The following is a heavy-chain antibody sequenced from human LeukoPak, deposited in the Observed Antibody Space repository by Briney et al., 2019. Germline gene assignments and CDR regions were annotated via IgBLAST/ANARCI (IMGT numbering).Heavy chain of an antibody. CDR1: GGSISGGGYS. CDR3: ARGGYSYGEQDY. D-gene: IGHD5-18*01. Sequence: SETLSLTCAVSGGSISGGGYSWSWIRQPPGKGLEWIGYIYHSGSTYYNTSLKSRVTISVDRSKNQFSLKLSSVTAADTAVYYCARGGYSYGEQDYWGQGTLVTVSS. V-gene: IGHV4-30-2*01. J-gene: IGHJ4*02. CDR2: IYHSGST.